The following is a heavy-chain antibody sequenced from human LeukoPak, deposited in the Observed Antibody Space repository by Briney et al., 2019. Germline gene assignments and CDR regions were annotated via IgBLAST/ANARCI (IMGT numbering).Heavy chain of an antibody. CDR2: IKTDGSST. CDR3: AGRNSGYVGY. CDR1: GFTFSTYW. Sequence: GGSLRLSCAASGFTFSTYWMHWGRQAPGKGLVWVSRIKTDGSSTSYADSVKGRFTISRDNAKNTLYLQMNSLRAEDTAVYYCAGRNSGYVGYWGQGTLVTVSS. D-gene: IGHD5-12*01. V-gene: IGHV3-74*01. J-gene: IGHJ4*02.